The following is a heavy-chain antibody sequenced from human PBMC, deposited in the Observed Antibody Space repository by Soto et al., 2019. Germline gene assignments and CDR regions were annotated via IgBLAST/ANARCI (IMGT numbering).Heavy chain of an antibody. Sequence: SETLSLTCTVSGGSISSYYWSWIRQPPGKGLEWIGYIYYSGSTNYNPSLKSRVTISVDTSKNQFSLKLSSVTAADTAVYYCARDSGHYGSGSYYALLDYYGMDVWGQGTTVTVSS. CDR2: IYYSGST. CDR1: GGSISSYY. D-gene: IGHD3-10*01. J-gene: IGHJ6*02. CDR3: ARDSGHYGSGSYYALLDYYGMDV. V-gene: IGHV4-59*01.